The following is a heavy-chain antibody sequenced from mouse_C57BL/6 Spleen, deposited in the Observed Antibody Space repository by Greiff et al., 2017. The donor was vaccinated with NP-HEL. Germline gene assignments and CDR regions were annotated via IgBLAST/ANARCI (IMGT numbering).Heavy chain of an antibody. V-gene: IGHV1-22*01. D-gene: IGHD1-1*01. J-gene: IGHJ2*01. CDR1: GYTFTDYN. Sequence: EVQLQQSGPELVKPGASVKMSCKASGYTFTDYNMHWVKQSHGKSLEWIGYINPNNGGTSYNQKFKGKATLTVNKSSSTAYMELRSLTSEDSAVYYCARGMTTVVDYFDYWGQGTTLTVSS. CDR3: ARGMTTVVDYFDY. CDR2: INPNNGGT.